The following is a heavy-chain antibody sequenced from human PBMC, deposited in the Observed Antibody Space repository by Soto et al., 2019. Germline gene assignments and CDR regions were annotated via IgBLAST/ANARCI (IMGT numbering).Heavy chain of an antibody. CDR3: ARDHSYYGSSGVQMD. D-gene: IGHD3-22*01. V-gene: IGHV1-69*12. Sequence: QVQLVQSGAEVKKPGSSVKVSCKASGGTFSSYAISWVRQAPGQGLEWMGGIIPIFGTANYAQKFQGRVTITADESRSKAYMELSSLRSEDTAVYYCARDHSYYGSSGVQMDWGQGTMVTVSS. CDR1: GGTFSSYA. CDR2: IIPIFGTA. J-gene: IGHJ4*02.